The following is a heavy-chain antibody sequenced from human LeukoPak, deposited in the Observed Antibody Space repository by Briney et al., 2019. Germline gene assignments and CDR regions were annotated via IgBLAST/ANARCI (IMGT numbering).Heavy chain of an antibody. CDR1: GFTFSSYS. CDR3: ARDRRWAAGTGKCDY. D-gene: IGHD6-13*01. J-gene: IGHJ4*02. V-gene: IGHV3-21*01. CDR2: ISSSSSYI. Sequence: GGSLRLSCAASGFTFSSYSMNWVRQAPGKGLEWVSSISSSSSYIYYADSVKGRFTISRDNAKNSLYLQMNSLRAEDTAVYYCARDRRWAAGTGKCDYWGQGTLVTVSS.